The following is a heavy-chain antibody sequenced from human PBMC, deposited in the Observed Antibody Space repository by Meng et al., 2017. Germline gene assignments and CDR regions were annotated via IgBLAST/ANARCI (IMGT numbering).Heavy chain of an antibody. Sequence: QLQLQESGPGLVNPSETLSLTCSVSGGSISSNSYYWAWIRQPPGKGLEFLGSLSYSGRTYFTPSLKSRLSMSGDTSRNHFSLKLSSLTAADTAVYYCARLVYYVSAAGSGFDYWGQGTLVTVSS. D-gene: IGHD3-10*02. CDR2: LSYSGRT. V-gene: IGHV4-39*02. CDR3: ARLVYYVSAAGSGFDY. J-gene: IGHJ4*02. CDR1: GGSISSNSYY.